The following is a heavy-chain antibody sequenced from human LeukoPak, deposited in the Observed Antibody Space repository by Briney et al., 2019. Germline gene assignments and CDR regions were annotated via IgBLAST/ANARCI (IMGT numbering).Heavy chain of an antibody. CDR1: GFTFSSYW. V-gene: IGHV3-74*01. Sequence: GGSLRLSCAASGFTFSSYWMHRVRQAPRKGLVWVSRINGDRSTTSYADSVKGRFTISRDNAKNTLYLQMNSLRVEDTAVYYCARSRSSGFDSWGQGTLVTVSS. CDR2: INGDRSTT. J-gene: IGHJ4*02. D-gene: IGHD1-26*01. CDR3: ARSRSSGFDS.